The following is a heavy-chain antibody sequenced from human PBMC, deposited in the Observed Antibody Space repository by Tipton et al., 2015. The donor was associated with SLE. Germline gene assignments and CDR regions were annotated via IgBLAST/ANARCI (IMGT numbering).Heavy chain of an antibody. D-gene: IGHD3-3*02. Sequence: LRLSCAVYGGSFSGYYWSWIRQPPGKGLEWIGEINHTGGTNYNPSLESRVTMSVDTSKNQFSLKLSSVTAADTAVYYCARGPPFMEWERNWFDPWGQGTQVTVSS. V-gene: IGHV4-34*01. CDR1: GGSFSGYY. J-gene: IGHJ5*02. CDR2: INHTGGT. CDR3: ARGPPFMEWERNWFDP.